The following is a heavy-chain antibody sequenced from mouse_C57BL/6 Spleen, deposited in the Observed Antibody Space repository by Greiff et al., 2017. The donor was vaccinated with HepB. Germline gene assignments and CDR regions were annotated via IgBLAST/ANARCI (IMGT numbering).Heavy chain of an antibody. V-gene: IGHV1-72*01. Sequence: QVQLKQPGAELVKPGASVKLSCKASGYTFTSYWMHWVKQRPGRGLEWIGRIDPNSGGTKYNEKFKSKATLTVDKPSSTAYMQLSSLTSEDSAVYYCARDMVTTEFAYWGQGTLVTVSA. CDR1: GYTFTSYW. CDR3: ARDMVTTEFAY. D-gene: IGHD2-2*01. J-gene: IGHJ3*01. CDR2: IDPNSGGT.